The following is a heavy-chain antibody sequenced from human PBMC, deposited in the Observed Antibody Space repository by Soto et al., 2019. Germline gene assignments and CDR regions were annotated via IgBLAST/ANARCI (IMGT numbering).Heavy chain of an antibody. CDR1: GFTFRSYA. D-gene: IGHD6-19*01. CDR3: AKPRIYSGCYYFDS. Sequence: EVQLLESGGGLVQPGGSLRLSCAASGFTFRSYAMSWVRQAPGKGPEWVSALSGTGDVTYYADSVKGRFTLSRDNSKNMLHLQMNSLRAEDTAVYYCAKPRIYSGCYYFDSWGQGTLVTVSS. J-gene: IGHJ4*02. V-gene: IGHV3-23*01. CDR2: LSGTGDVT.